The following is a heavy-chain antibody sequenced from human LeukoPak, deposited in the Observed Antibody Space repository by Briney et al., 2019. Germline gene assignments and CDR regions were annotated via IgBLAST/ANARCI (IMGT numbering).Heavy chain of an antibody. CDR3: AVNYYDSSAYYYEVGDY. V-gene: IGHV1-2*02. D-gene: IGHD3-22*01. CDR2: INLNSGGT. CDR1: GYTFTGNY. Sequence: ASVKVSCKAFGYTFTGNYMHWVRQAPGQGLEWMGWINLNSGGTNYAQKFQGRVTMTRDTSLSTAYMALSRLESDDTAVYYCAVNYYDSSAYYYEVGDYWGQGTLVTVSS. J-gene: IGHJ4*02.